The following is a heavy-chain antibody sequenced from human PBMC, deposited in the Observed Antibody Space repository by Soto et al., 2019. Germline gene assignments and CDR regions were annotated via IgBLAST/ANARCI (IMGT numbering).Heavy chain of an antibody. V-gene: IGHV4-30-2*01. CDR2: IYHSGST. Sequence: LSLTCAVSGGSISSGGYSWSWIRQPPGKGLEWIGYIYHSGSTYYNPSLKSRVTISVDRSKNQFSLKLSSVTAADTAVYYCARVLIDISFDYWGQGTLVTVSS. J-gene: IGHJ4*02. CDR1: GGSISSGGYS. CDR3: ARVLIDISFDY.